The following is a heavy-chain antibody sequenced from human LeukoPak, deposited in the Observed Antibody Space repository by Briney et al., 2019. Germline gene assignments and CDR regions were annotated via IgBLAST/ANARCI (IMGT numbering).Heavy chain of an antibody. CDR2: IYYSGST. J-gene: IGHJ4*02. Sequence: KPSETLSLTCTVSGVSISGGIYYWGWIRQPPGKGLEWIGSIYYSGSTYYNPSLKSRVTISVDTSKNHFSLKLTSVTAADTAVYYCARDRGYSYGFDYWGRGTLVSVPS. CDR1: GVSISGGIYY. CDR3: ARDRGYSYGFDY. D-gene: IGHD5-18*01. V-gene: IGHV4-39*07.